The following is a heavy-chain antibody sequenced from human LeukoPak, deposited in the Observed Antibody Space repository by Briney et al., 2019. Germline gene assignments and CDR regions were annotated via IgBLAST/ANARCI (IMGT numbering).Heavy chain of an antibody. J-gene: IGHJ4*02. CDR2: IYYSGST. Sequence: SETLSLTCTVSGYSISSGDYYWSWIRQPPGKGLEWIGYIYYSGSTYYNPSLKSRVTISVDTSKNQFSLKLSSVTAADTAVYYCARTIVGATAEGYFDYWGQGTLVTVSS. CDR3: ARTIVGATAEGYFDY. CDR1: GYSISSGDYY. D-gene: IGHD1-26*01. V-gene: IGHV4-30-4*08.